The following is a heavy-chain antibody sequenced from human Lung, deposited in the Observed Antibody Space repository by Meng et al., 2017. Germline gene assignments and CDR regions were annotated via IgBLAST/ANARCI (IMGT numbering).Heavy chain of an antibody. D-gene: IGHD4-11*01. Sequence: QGPHRQWGAGLLKPPETLSLACVVSGGSFSDYYWSWIRQPPGKGLEWIGEINHSGSTNYNPSLESRATISVDTSQNNLSLKLSSVTAADSAVYYCARGPTTMAHDFDYWGQGTLVTVSS. CDR1: GGSFSDYY. V-gene: IGHV4-34*01. J-gene: IGHJ4*02. CDR3: ARGPTTMAHDFDY. CDR2: INHSGST.